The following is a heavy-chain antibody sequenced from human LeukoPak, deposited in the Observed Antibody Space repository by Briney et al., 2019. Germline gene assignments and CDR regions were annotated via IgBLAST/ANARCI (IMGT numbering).Heavy chain of an antibody. D-gene: IGHD2-2*02. Sequence: ASVKVSCKASGYTFTSYGISWVRQAPGQGLEWMGWISAYNGNTNYAQKLQGRVTMTTDTSTSTAYMERRSLRSDDTAVYYCARVGYCSSTSCYTGTPFDYWGQGTLVTVSS. CDR1: GYTFTSYG. CDR3: ARVGYCSSTSCYTGTPFDY. CDR2: ISAYNGNT. J-gene: IGHJ4*02. V-gene: IGHV1-18*01.